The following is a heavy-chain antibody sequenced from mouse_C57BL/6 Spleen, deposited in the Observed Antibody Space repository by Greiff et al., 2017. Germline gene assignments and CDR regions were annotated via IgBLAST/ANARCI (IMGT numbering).Heavy chain of an antibody. CDR2: INPSNGGT. CDR3: ARGADYFDY. V-gene: IGHV1-53*01. CDR1: GYTFTSYW. J-gene: IGHJ2*01. Sequence: QVHVKQPGPELVKPGASVKLSCKASGYTFTSYWMHWVKQRPGQGLEWIGNINPSNGGTNYNEKFKSKATLTVDKSSSTAYMELRSLTSEDSAVYFCARGADYFDYWGQGTTLTVSS. D-gene: IGHD3-3*01.